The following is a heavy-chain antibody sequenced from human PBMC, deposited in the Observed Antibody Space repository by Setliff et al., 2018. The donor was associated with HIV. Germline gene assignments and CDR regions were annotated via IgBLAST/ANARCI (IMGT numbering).Heavy chain of an antibody. Sequence: SETLSLTCTVSGGSFSSVSYYWNWIRQPAGKGLEWIGRIYFSGSTNYNPSLKSRVTISVDTSKKQFSLKLRSVTAADTAVYYCARGWFGGYYFDYWGQGTLVTVSS. CDR2: IYFSGST. CDR1: GGSFSSVSYY. CDR3: ARGWFGGYYFDY. J-gene: IGHJ4*02. D-gene: IGHD3-10*01. V-gene: IGHV4-61*02.